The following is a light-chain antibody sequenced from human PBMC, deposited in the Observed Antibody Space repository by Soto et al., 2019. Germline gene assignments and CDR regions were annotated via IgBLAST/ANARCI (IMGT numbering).Light chain of an antibody. J-gene: IGKJ1*01. CDR2: GAS. Sequence: EIVLTQSPGILSLSPGERATLSCRASQSVSSNYLAWYQQKPGQAPRLLIYGASSRATGIPDRFSGSGSGTDFTLTISRLEPVDFAVYYCQQYGSSSWTFGQGTKVEIK. V-gene: IGKV3-20*01. CDR1: QSVSSNY. CDR3: QQYGSSSWT.